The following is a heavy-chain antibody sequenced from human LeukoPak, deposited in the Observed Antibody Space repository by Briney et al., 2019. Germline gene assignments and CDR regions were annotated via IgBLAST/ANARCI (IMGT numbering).Heavy chain of an antibody. CDR2: IYYSGST. CDR1: GGSISSYY. J-gene: IGHJ6*02. Sequence: SETLSLTCTVSGGSISSYYWSWIRQPPGKGLEWIGYIYYSGSTNYNPSLKSRVTISVDTSKNQFSLKLSSVTAADTAVYYCARHDIEMATIDVYYYGMDVWGQGTTVTVSS. D-gene: IGHD5-24*01. CDR3: ARHDIEMATIDVYYYGMDV. V-gene: IGHV4-59*08.